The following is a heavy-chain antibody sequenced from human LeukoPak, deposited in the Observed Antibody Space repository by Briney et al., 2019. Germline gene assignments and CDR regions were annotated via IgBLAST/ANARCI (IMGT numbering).Heavy chain of an antibody. V-gene: IGHV3-48*02. CDR3: AIGCTTISCIGDFDG. CDR2: ISSRSSTI. J-gene: IGHJ5*02. D-gene: IGHD2/OR15-2a*01. CDR1: GFTFSRYR. Sequence: GGSLRLSCAASGFTFSRYRVKRAGQAPGKGLEWISYISSRSSTIYYADSVKGRFTISRDNAKNSLYLQMNSLRDEDAAVDYFAIGCTTISCIGDFDGWCWGTVGTVSS.